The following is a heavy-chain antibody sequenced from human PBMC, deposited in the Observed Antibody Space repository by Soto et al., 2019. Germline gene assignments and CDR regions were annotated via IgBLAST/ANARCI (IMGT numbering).Heavy chain of an antibody. Sequence: PAKVSCKASGGTFSRYAISWVRQAPGQGLEWMGGIIPILGTANYAQKFQSRVAITADESTSTAYMELSSLRSEDTAVYYCARDPPLVVWGQGTLVTVSS. V-gene: IGHV1-69*13. J-gene: IGHJ4*02. CDR2: IIPILGTA. CDR1: GGTFSRYA. D-gene: IGHD3-10*01. CDR3: ARDPPLVV.